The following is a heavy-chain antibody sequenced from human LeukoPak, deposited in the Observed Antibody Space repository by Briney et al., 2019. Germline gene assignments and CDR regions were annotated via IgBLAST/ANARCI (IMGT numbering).Heavy chain of an antibody. CDR1: GFTFSSYS. D-gene: IGHD4-17*01. CDR2: ISSSSSTI. CDR3: AKDPSVYHGDYIIR. J-gene: IGHJ4*02. Sequence: PGGSLRLSCAASGFTFSSYSMNWVRQAPGKGLEWVSYISSSSSTIYYADSVKGRFTISRDNSKNTLYLQINSLRAEDTAVYYCAKDPSVYHGDYIIRWGQGTLVTVSS. V-gene: IGHV3-48*01.